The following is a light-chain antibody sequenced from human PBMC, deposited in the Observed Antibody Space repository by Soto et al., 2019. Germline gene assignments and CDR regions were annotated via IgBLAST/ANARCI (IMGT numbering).Light chain of an antibody. CDR2: DAS. Sequence: EIVLTQSPATLSLSPGERATLSCRASQTVGNHLAWYQQKPGQDPRLLIYDASNRATGIPARFSGSGSGTDFTLTISSIEPEDFAVYYCQQRDNWPPFTFGPGTKVDIK. CDR3: QQRDNWPPFT. J-gene: IGKJ3*01. V-gene: IGKV3-11*01. CDR1: QTVGNH.